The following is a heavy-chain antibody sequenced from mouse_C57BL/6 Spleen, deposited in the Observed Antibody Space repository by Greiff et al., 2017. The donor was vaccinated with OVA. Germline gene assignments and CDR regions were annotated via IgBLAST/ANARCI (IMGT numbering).Heavy chain of an antibody. J-gene: IGHJ1*03. Sequence: VKLVESGPGLVQPSQSLSITCTVSGFSLTSYGVHWVRQSPGKGLEWLGVIWSGGSTDYNAAFISRLSISKDNSKSQVFFKMNSLQADDTAIYYCASPYYYGSSLSYWYFDVWGTGTTVTVSS. V-gene: IGHV2-2*01. D-gene: IGHD1-1*01. CDR2: IWSGGST. CDR3: ASPYYYGSSLSYWYFDV. CDR1: GFSLTSYG.